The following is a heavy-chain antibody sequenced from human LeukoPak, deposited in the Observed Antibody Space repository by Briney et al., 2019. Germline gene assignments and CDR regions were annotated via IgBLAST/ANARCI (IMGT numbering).Heavy chain of an antibody. V-gene: IGHV3-66*01. Sequence: GGSLRLSCAASGFTVSSNYMSWVRQAPGKGLEWVSVIYSRGSTYYADSVKGRFTISRDNSKNTLYLQMNSLRAEDTAVYYCARGIVGALHAFDIWGQGTMVTLSS. J-gene: IGHJ3*02. CDR3: ARGIVGALHAFDI. CDR2: IYSRGST. CDR1: GFTVSSNY. D-gene: IGHD1-26*01.